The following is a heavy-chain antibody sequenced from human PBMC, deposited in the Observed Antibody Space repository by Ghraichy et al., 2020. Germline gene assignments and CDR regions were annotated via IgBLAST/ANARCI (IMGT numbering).Heavy chain of an antibody. V-gene: IGHV4-34*01. CDR2: MKHVGIS. CDR3: ARASADYWSSYYIHNYSFDV. J-gene: IGHJ3*01. Sequence: SETPSLTCTIYGGSFSTYYWSWIRQPPGRGLEWIGDMKHVGISDYNPSLKSRVTISLDTSGNQFSLNVNSVTAADTAVYYCARASADYWSSYYIHNYSFDVWGQGTTVTVSS. D-gene: IGHD3-3*01. CDR1: GGSFSTYY.